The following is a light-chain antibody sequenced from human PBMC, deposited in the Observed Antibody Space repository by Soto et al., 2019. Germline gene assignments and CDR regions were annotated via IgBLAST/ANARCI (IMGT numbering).Light chain of an antibody. Sequence: QSVLAQPASVSGSPGQSITISCTGTSSDVEKYDLVSWYQQLPGEHPKLIIYEGTKRPSGISDRFSGSKSGNTASLTISGLQAEDEAYYYCCSYTVSGTYVFGTGTKVTVL. CDR2: EGT. CDR3: CSYTVSGTYV. V-gene: IGLV2-14*02. CDR1: SSDVEKYDL. J-gene: IGLJ1*01.